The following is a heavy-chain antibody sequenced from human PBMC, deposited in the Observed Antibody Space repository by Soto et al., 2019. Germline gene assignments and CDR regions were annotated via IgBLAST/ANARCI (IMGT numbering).Heavy chain of an antibody. J-gene: IGHJ6*02. Sequence: EVQLVESGGGLVQPGGFLRLSCAASGFTVSSNYMSWVRQAPGKGLEWVSVIYSGGSTYYADSVKGRFTISRDNSKNTLYLQMNSLRAEDTAVYYCARDGADYYGSGNGMDVWGQGTTVTVSS. CDR2: IYSGGST. CDR3: ARDGADYYGSGNGMDV. CDR1: GFTVSSNY. V-gene: IGHV3-66*01. D-gene: IGHD3-10*01.